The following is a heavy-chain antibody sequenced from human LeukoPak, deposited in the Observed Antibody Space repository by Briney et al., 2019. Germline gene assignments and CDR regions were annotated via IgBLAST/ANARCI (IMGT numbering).Heavy chain of an antibody. D-gene: IGHD1-26*01. J-gene: IGHJ4*02. CDR3: ARDNGEWELDY. Sequence: PGGSLRLSCAASGFTFSSYWMSWVRQAPGKGLEWVANIKQDGSEKYYVDSVKGRFAISRDNAKNSLYLQMNSLRAEDTAVYYCARDNGEWELDYWGQGTLVTVSS. CDR1: GFTFSSYW. CDR2: IKQDGSEK. V-gene: IGHV3-7*01.